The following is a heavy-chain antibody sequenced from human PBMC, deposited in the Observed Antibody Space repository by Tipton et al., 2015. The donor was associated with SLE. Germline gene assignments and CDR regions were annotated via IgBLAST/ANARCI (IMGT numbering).Heavy chain of an antibody. J-gene: IGHJ4*02. Sequence: TLSLTCIVSGGSISSHYWSWIRQPPGKGLEWIGYIYYSGSTNYNPSLKSRVTISVDTSKNQFSLKLSSVTAADTAVYYCAREGAYYGGNSFDYWGQGTLVTVSS. CDR1: GGSISSHY. CDR2: IYYSGST. D-gene: IGHD4-23*01. V-gene: IGHV4-59*11. CDR3: AREGAYYGGNSFDY.